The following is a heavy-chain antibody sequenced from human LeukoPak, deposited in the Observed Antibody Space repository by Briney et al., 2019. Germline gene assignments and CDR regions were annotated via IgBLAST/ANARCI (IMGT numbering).Heavy chain of an antibody. CDR3: ARRGGAGRSFDY. D-gene: IGHD2-21*01. J-gene: IGHJ4*02. Sequence: SETLSLTCTVSGASVSSGGYYWSWIQQPPGKGLEWIGNIYYSGSTNYNPSLKSRVTISVDTSKNQFSLKVSSVTAADTAVYYCARRGGAGRSFDYWGQGTLVTVSS. V-gene: IGHV4-61*08. CDR2: IYYSGST. CDR1: GASVSSGGYY.